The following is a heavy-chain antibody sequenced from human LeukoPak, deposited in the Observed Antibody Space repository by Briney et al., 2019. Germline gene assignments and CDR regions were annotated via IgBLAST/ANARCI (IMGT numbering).Heavy chain of an antibody. CDR1: GGSISSGSYY. V-gene: IGHV4-61*02. D-gene: IGHD5-18*01. Sequence: SETLSLTCTVSGGSISSGSYYWSWIRQPAGKGLEWIGRIYTSGSTNYNPSLKGRVTISVDTSKNQFSLKLSSVTAADTAVYYCAREVQGDSYNFWGQGTLVTVSS. CDR3: AREVQGDSYNF. CDR2: IYTSGST. J-gene: IGHJ4*02.